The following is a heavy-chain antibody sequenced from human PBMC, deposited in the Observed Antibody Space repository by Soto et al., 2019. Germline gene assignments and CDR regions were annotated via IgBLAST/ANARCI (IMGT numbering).Heavy chain of an antibody. CDR1: GFTVSSNY. Sequence: GGSLRLSCAASGFTVSSNYMSWVRQAPGKGLEWVSVIYSGGSTYYADSVKGRFTISRHNSKNTRYLQMNSLRAEDTAVYYCARAQGYCSSTSCYQDYYYYMDVWGKGTTVTVSS. CDR2: IYSGGST. J-gene: IGHJ6*03. D-gene: IGHD2-2*01. V-gene: IGHV3-53*04. CDR3: ARAQGYCSSTSCYQDYYYYMDV.